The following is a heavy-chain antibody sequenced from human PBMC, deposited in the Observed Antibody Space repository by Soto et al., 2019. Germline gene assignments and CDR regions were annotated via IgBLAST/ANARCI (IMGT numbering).Heavy chain of an antibody. V-gene: IGHV4-30-4*06. CDR2: IYYSRSP. J-gene: IGHJ4*02. Sequence: HPGKGLEWIGYIYYSRSPHYHLSPKIRVTISVDTSKNQFSLKLTSVTAADTAVYYCARVRGVAGFDYCGQGTLVTVSS. CDR3: ARVRGVAGFDY. D-gene: IGHD3-10*01.